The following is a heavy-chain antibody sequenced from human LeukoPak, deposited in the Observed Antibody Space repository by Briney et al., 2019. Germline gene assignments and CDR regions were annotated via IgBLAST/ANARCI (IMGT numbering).Heavy chain of an antibody. Sequence: GGSLRLSCAASGLTFSSYSMNWVRQAPGKGLEWVSYISSSSSTIYYADSVKGRFTISRDNAKNSLYLQMNSLRAEDTAVYYCAREGPEYQLLYYFDYWGQGTLVTVSS. J-gene: IGHJ4*02. CDR3: AREGPEYQLLYYFDY. V-gene: IGHV3-48*04. CDR2: ISSSSSTI. D-gene: IGHD2-2*01. CDR1: GLTFSSYS.